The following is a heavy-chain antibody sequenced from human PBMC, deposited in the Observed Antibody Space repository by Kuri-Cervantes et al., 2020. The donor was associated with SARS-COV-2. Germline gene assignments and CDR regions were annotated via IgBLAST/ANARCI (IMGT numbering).Heavy chain of an antibody. V-gene: IGHV3-48*01. CDR1: GFTFNSYS. J-gene: IGHJ5*02. CDR2: INSGSRTI. D-gene: IGHD2-8*01. Sequence: LSLTCAGSGFTFNSYSMNWVRQAPGKGLEWVAYINSGSRTIYYADSVKGRFTISRDNAKNSLFLQMNSLRADDTAVYYCARGGEDFVQETRNWFEPWGRGTQVTVSS. CDR3: ARGGEDFVQETRNWFEP.